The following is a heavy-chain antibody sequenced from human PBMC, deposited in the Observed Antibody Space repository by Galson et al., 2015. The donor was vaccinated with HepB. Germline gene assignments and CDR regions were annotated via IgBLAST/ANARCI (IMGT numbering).Heavy chain of an antibody. CDR3: ARGAAAAGRGLPFQH. Sequence: SVKVSCKASGYTFTGYYMHWVRQAPGQGLEWMGRINPNSGGTNYAQKFQGRVTMTRDTSISAAYMELSRLRSDDTAVYYCARGAAAAGRGLPFQHWGQGTLVTVSS. CDR2: INPNSGGT. CDR1: GYTFTGYY. J-gene: IGHJ1*01. V-gene: IGHV1-2*06. D-gene: IGHD6-13*01.